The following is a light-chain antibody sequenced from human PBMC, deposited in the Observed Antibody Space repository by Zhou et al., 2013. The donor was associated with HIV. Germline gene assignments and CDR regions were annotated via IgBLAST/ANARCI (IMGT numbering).Light chain of an antibody. CDR2: AAS. CDR3: QQANSLPYT. CDR1: QIISSE. J-gene: IGKJ2*01. Sequence: DIKVTQSPSSLSASVGDRVTITCRASQIISSELAWYQQQPGRAPKVLIYAASSLQSGVPSRFSGSGSGTDFTLTISSLQPEDFATYYCQQANSLPYTFGQGTKLEIK. V-gene: IGKV1-12*02.